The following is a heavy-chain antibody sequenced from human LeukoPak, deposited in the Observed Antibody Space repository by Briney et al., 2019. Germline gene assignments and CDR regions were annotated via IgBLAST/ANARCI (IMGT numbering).Heavy chain of an antibody. CDR1: GFTFSGSA. D-gene: IGHD3-22*01. CDR3: ARDLGQYYDTSDNWFDP. V-gene: IGHV3-73*01. CDR2: IRSKANSYAT. J-gene: IGHJ5*02. Sequence: GGSLRLSCAASGFTFSGSAMHWVRQASGKGLEWVGRIRSKANSYATAYAASVKGRFTIPRDNAKNTLNLQMNSLRAEDTAVYYCARDLGQYYDTSDNWFDPWGQGTLVTVSS.